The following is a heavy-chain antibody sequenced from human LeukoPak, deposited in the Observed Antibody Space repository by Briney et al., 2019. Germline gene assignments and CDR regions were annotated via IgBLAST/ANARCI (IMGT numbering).Heavy chain of an antibody. CDR1: GGSISSYY. J-gene: IGHJ3*02. Sequence: PSETLSLTCTVSGGSISSYYWSWIRQPAGKGLERIGRIYTSGSTNYNPSLKSRVTMSVDTSKNQFSLKLTSVTAADTAVYYCARDLYYDSSGYDPFDIWGQGTMVTVSS. D-gene: IGHD3-22*01. CDR2: IYTSGST. CDR3: ARDLYYDSSGYDPFDI. V-gene: IGHV4-4*07.